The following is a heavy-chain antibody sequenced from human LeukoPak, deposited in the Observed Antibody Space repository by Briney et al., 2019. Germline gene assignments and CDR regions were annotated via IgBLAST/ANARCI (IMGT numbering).Heavy chain of an antibody. D-gene: IGHD4-11*01. CDR1: GYTFTSYG. J-gene: IGHJ4*02. V-gene: IGHV1-2*02. Sequence: ASVKVSCKASGYTFTSYGISWVRQAPGQGLEWMGWINPNSGGTNYAQKFQGRVTMTRDTSISTAYMELSRLRSDDTAVYYCTRFHYSNYYRQFDYWGQGTLVTVSS. CDR2: INPNSGGT. CDR3: TRFHYSNYYRQFDY.